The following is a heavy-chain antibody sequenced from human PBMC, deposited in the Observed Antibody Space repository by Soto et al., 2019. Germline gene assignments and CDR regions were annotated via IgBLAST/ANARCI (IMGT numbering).Heavy chain of an antibody. V-gene: IGHV4-39*01. CDR2: VYYSGTT. CDR1: GGSISSSSYY. J-gene: IGHJ4*02. CDR3: ARLIHCKTTSCYFDY. Sequence: QLQLQESGPGLVKPSETLSLTCTVSGGSISSSSYYWAWVRQPPGKGLEWIGSVYYSGTTYYNPSLKSRVTIPEDTSKNQFSLKLSSVTAADTSVFYCARLIHCKTTSCYFDYWGQGTLVTVSS. D-gene: IGHD2-2*01.